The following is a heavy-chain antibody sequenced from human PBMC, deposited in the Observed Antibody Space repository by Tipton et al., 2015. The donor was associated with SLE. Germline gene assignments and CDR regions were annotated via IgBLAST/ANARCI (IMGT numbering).Heavy chain of an antibody. J-gene: IGHJ4*02. CDR1: GFTFSNYA. D-gene: IGHD6-13*01. Sequence: GSLRLSCAASGFTFSNYAMTWVRQAPGKGLEWVSAVSGSGGSTYYVDSVKGRFTISRDNSKNTVYLQMNSLRAEDTAVYYCAKGRGGSAVGPYFDYWGQGTLVTVSS. CDR3: AKGRGGSAVGPYFDY. CDR2: VSGSGGST. V-gene: IGHV3-23*01.